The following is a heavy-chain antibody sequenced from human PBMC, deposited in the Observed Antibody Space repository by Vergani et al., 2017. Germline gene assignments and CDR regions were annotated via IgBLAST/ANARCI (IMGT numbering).Heavy chain of an antibody. CDR2: IDHTGRP. V-gene: IGHV4-34*01. J-gene: IGHJ6*03. CDR3: ARVNTETNCHLYYYYYMDV. Sequence: QVQLQQWGGGLLKTSETLSLTCVVNGGSFTSYHWTWIRQSPGEGLEWVGDIDHTGRPDYNPSLKSRLTRSVDKSRNQFSLTLNSVTATDTAIYFCARVNTETNCHLYYYYYMDVWGQGTAVTVS. D-gene: IGHD4-11*01. CDR1: GGSFTSYH.